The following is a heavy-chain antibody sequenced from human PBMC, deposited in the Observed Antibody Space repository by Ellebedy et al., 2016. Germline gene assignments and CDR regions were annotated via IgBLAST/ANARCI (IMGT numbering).Heavy chain of an antibody. CDR2: INPSGGST. CDR3: ARAGSGNRNDFYYYYYGMDV. CDR1: GYTFTSYY. D-gene: IGHD1-1*01. Sequence: ASVKVSCKASGYTFTSYYMHWVRQAPGQGLEWLGIINPSGGSTSYAQKFQGRVTMTRDTSTSTVYMELSSLRSEDTAVYYCARAGSGNRNDFYYYYYGMDVWGQGTTVTVSS. V-gene: IGHV1-46*01. J-gene: IGHJ6*02.